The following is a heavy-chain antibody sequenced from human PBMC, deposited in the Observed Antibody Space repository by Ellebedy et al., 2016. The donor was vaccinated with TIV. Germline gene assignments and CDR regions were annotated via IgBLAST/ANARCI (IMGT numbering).Heavy chain of an antibody. J-gene: IGHJ4*02. Sequence: MPSETLSLTCAVYGGSFSGYYWSWIRQPPGKGLEWIGEINHSGSTNYNPSLKSRVTISVDTSKNQFSLKLSSVTAADTAVYYCARAPDYYDSGKFDYWGQGTLVTVSS. CDR1: GGSFSGYY. CDR2: INHSGST. CDR3: ARAPDYYDSGKFDY. V-gene: IGHV4-34*01. D-gene: IGHD3-22*01.